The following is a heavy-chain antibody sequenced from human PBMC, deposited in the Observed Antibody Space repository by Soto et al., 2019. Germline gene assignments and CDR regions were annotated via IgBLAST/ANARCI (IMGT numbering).Heavy chain of an antibody. CDR1: GFTFSSYA. V-gene: IGHV3-23*01. J-gene: IGHJ6*02. Sequence: GGSLRLSCAASGFTFSSYAMSWVRQAPGKGLEWVSAISGSGGSTYYADSVKGRFTISRDNSKNTLYLQMNSLRAEDTAVYYCAKEGGLGQGAVYYYYYGMDVWGQGTTVTVSS. D-gene: IGHD3-16*01. CDR2: ISGSGGST. CDR3: AKEGGLGQGAVYYYYYGMDV.